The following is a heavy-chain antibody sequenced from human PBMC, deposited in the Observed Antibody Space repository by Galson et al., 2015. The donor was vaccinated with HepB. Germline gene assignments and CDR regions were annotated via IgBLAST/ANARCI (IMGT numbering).Heavy chain of an antibody. D-gene: IGHD7-27*01. Sequence: SLRLSCAASGFTFSDYWMSWVRQAPGKGLEWVANIKPDGSEKYYVDSVKGRFTISRDNSKNSLSLQMDSLRAEDAAVYYCVRDFLNGDHSGFWGQGTLVTVSS. V-gene: IGHV3-7*01. CDR1: GFTFSDYW. J-gene: IGHJ4*02. CDR3: VRDFLNGDHSGF. CDR2: IKPDGSEK.